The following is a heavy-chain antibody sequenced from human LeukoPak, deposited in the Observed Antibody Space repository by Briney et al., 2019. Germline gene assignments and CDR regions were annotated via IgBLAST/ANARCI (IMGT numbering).Heavy chain of an antibody. Sequence: PGGSLRLSCAASGFTFDDYGMSWVRQNPGKGLEWVSNINWNGGSTGYADSVKGRFTISRDNAKKSLYLQMNSLRAEDTALYYCARAHGAGGLGYYYMDVWGKGTTVTISS. CDR3: ARAHGAGGLGYYYMDV. D-gene: IGHD6-19*01. J-gene: IGHJ6*03. CDR2: INWNGGST. V-gene: IGHV3-20*04. CDR1: GFTFDDYG.